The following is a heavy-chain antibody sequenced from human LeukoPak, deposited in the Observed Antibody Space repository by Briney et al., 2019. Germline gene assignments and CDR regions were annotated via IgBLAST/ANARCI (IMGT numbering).Heavy chain of an antibody. V-gene: IGHV1-18*01. CDR1: GYTFTSYG. J-gene: IGHJ6*02. D-gene: IGHD4-17*01. CDR3: AREGYGEHYYYYGMDV. CDR2: ISAYNGNT. Sequence: GASVKVSCKASGYTFTSYGISWVRQAPGQGLEWMGWISAYNGNTNYAQKLQGRVTMTTDTSTSTAYMELRSLRSDDTAVYYCAREGYGEHYYYYGMDVWGQGTTVTVSS.